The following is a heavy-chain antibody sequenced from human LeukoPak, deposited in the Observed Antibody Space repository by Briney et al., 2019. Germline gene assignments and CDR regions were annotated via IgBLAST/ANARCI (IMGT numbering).Heavy chain of an antibody. V-gene: IGHV1-2*02. CDR1: GYTFTDYY. J-gene: IGHJ4*02. CDR2: INPNSGGT. CDR3: ARGLSGFRTYYDFWSGLYDY. Sequence: GASVKVSCKASGYTFTDYYIHWLRQAPGQGLEWMGWINPNSGGTNYAQKFQGRVTMTRDTSISTAYMELSRLRSDDTAVYYCARGLSGFRTYYDFWSGLYDYWGQGTLVTVSS. D-gene: IGHD3-3*01.